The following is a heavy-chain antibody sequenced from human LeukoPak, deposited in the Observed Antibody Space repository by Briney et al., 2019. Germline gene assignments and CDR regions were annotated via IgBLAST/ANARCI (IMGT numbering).Heavy chain of an antibody. D-gene: IGHD2-2*01. V-gene: IGHV6-1*01. CDR2: TYYRSNWYD. J-gene: IGHJ4*02. Sequence: SETLSLTCAISGDSVSLNNVARNWIRQSPSRGLEWLGSTYYRSNWYDEYAVSMGSRITINPDSSKNQFSQQLSSVTPEDAALYYGGRVRDVGVVPAADFCYWGQGILVTVS. CDR1: GDSVSLNNVA. CDR3: GRVRDVGVVPAADFCY.